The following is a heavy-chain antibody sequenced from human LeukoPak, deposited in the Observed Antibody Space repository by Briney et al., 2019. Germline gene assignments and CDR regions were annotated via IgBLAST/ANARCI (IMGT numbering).Heavy chain of an antibody. V-gene: IGHV3-30*03. CDR2: ISNDGNKK. J-gene: IGHJ4*02. D-gene: IGHD2-21*01. CDR3: ARGEVIPDY. CDR1: GFNFSHYG. Sequence: GGSLRLSCGASGFNFSHYGMHWVRQAPGKGLEWVALISNDGNKKYYVDSVKGRFTISRDNAKNSLYLQMNSLRAEDTAVYYCARGEVIPDYWGQGTLVTVSS.